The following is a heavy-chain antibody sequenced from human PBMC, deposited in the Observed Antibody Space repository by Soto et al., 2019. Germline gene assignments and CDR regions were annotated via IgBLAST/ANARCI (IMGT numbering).Heavy chain of an antibody. J-gene: IGHJ4*02. CDR3: ARRYGGSIDY. D-gene: IGHD2-15*01. V-gene: IGHV4-59*08. CDR1: GGSSSSYY. CDR2: IYYSGST. Sequence: LETLSHTCPVSGGSSSSYYWIWIRQPPGKGLEWIGYIYYSGSTNYNPSLKSRVTISVDTSKNQFSLKLSSVTAADTAVYYCARRYGGSIDYWGQGTLVTVSS.